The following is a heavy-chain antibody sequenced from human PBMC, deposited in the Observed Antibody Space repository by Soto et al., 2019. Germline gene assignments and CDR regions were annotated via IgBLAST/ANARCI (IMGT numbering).Heavy chain of an antibody. J-gene: IGHJ6*03. Sequence: ASVKVSCKASGYTFTSYYMHWVRQAPGQGLEWMGIINPSGGSTSYAQKFQGRVTMTRDTSTSTVYMELSSLRSEDTAVYYCARGGYSVIAAAGYTYYYYMDVWGTGTTVTVSS. V-gene: IGHV1-46*03. D-gene: IGHD6-13*01. CDR3: ARGGYSVIAAAGYTYYYYMDV. CDR2: INPSGGST. CDR1: GYTFTSYY.